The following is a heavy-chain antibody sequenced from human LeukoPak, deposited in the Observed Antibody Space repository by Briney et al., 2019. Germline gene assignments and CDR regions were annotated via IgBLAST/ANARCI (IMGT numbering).Heavy chain of an antibody. CDR2: IIPIFGTA. CDR1: GGTFSSYA. D-gene: IGHD3-22*01. Sequence: SVKVSCKASGGTFSSYAISWVRQAPGQGLEWMGGIIPIFGTANYARKFQGRVTITADESTSTAYMELSSLRSEDTAVYYCARAYYDSSGYYYEYYFDYWGQGTLVTVSS. V-gene: IGHV1-69*13. J-gene: IGHJ4*02. CDR3: ARAYYDSSGYYYEYYFDY.